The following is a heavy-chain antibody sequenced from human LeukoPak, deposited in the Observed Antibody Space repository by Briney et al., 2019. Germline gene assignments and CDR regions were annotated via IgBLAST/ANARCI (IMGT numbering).Heavy chain of an antibody. CDR2: FYTSGNT. CDR1: GGSISRYY. Sequence: KSSETLTLTCTVSGGSISRYYWSWIRQTAGKGLEWIGRFYTSGNTNYNPSLKSRVTMSVEKSKNQFSLKLSSVTAADTAVYYCVRDFGSGSSRRNNYYMDVWGKGTTVTVSS. CDR3: VRDFGSGSSRRNNYYMDV. V-gene: IGHV4-4*07. J-gene: IGHJ6*03. D-gene: IGHD3-10*01.